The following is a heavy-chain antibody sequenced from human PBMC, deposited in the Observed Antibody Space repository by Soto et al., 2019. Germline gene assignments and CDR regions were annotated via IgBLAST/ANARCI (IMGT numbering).Heavy chain of an antibody. CDR1: GYTFTDYF. J-gene: IGHJ4*02. Sequence: ASVKVSCKASGYTFTDYFIHWVRQAPGQGLEWMGWINPKSGGTNYAPNFQGRVTMTRDTSTSTAYMELTWLRFDDTAVHYCARTSRASNKQDDHWGQGTLVTVSS. CDR2: INPKSGGT. CDR3: ARTSRASNKQDDH. D-gene: IGHD2-2*01. V-gene: IGHV1-2*02.